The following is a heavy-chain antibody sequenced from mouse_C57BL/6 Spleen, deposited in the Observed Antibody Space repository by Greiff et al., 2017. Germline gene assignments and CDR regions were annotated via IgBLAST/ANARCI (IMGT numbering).Heavy chain of an antibody. V-gene: IGHV1-82*01. J-gene: IGHJ4*01. CDR1: GYAFSSSW. CDR2: IYPGDGDT. Sequence: QVQLQQSGPELVKPGASVKISCKASGYAFSSSWMNWVKQRPGKGLEWIGRIYPGDGDTNYNGKFKGKATLTADKSSSTAYMQLSSLTSEDSAVYFCAIDYLYAMGYWGQGASVTVSS. D-gene: IGHD2-4*01. CDR3: AIDYLYAMGY.